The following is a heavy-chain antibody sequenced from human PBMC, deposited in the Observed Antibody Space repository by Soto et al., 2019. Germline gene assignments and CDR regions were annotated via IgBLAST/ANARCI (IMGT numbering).Heavy chain of an antibody. J-gene: IGHJ6*02. CDR2: ISGDGGST. Sequence: GGSLRLSCAASGFTFDDYAMHWVRQAPGKGLEWVSLISGDGGSTYYADSVKGRFTISRDNSKNSLYLQMNSLRTEDTALYYCAKEFSYGSGINYYYYGMDVWGQGTTVTVSS. V-gene: IGHV3-43*02. CDR1: GFTFDDYA. CDR3: AKEFSYGSGINYYYYGMDV. D-gene: IGHD3-10*01.